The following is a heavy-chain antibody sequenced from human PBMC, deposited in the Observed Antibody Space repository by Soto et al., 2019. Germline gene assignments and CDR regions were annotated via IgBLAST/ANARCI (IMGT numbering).Heavy chain of an antibody. V-gene: IGHV3-74*01. J-gene: IGHJ5*02. CDR2: INSDGSST. Sequence: EVQLVESGGGLVQPGESLRLSCAASGFSFSTYWMHWVRQVPGTGLVWVSRINSDGSSTSYADSVKGRFTVSRDNAQNTRYLQMNSLRVEDTAVYYCVRDLALMTSVNTGGSWGQGTLVTVSS. CDR1: GFSFSTYW. CDR3: VRDLALMTSVNTGGS. D-gene: IGHD4-17*01.